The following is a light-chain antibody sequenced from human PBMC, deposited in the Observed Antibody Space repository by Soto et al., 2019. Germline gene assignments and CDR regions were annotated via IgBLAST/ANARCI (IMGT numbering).Light chain of an antibody. CDR2: GAS. CDR3: QQYNSWLWT. J-gene: IGKJ1*01. V-gene: IGKV3-15*01. Sequence: EIVMTQSPATLSVSPGEGATLSCRASQSVSSKLAWSQQKPGQAPRLLIYGASTRATGILARFIGSGSGTEFTLIISSLQSEDSAVSYCQQYNSWLWTFGQGTKVEIK. CDR1: QSVSSK.